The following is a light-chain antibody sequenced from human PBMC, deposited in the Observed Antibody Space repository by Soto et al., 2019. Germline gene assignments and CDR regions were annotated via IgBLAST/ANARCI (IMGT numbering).Light chain of an antibody. CDR2: RND. CDR1: SSNIGSNY. Sequence: QAVVTQPPSVSGTPGQRVTISCSGSSSNIGSNYVYWYQQLPGAAPKLLIYRNDQRPSGVPDRFSGSKSGTSASLAISGLRSEDEADYYCEAWDDTLSGSVLFGGGTKLTVL. J-gene: IGLJ2*01. CDR3: EAWDDTLSGSVL. V-gene: IGLV1-47*01.